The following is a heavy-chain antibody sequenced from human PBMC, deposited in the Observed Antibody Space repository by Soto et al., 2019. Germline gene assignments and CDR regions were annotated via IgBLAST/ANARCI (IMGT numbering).Heavy chain of an antibody. V-gene: IGHV1-18*01. J-gene: IGHJ5*02. CDR2: ISAYNGNT. CDR1: GYTFTSYG. CDR3: ARDPDYDFWSANNRFDP. Sequence: ASVKVSCKASGYTFTSYGISWVRQAPGQGLEWMGWISAYNGNTNYAQKLQGRVTMTTDTSTSTAYMELRSLRSDDTAVYYCARDPDYDFWSANNRFDPWGQGTLVTVSS. D-gene: IGHD3-3*01.